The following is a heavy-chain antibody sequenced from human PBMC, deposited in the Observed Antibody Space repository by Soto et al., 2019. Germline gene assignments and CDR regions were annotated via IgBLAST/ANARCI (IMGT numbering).Heavy chain of an antibody. CDR1: GYTLTELS. Sequence: GASVKVSCKVSGYTLTELSMHWVRQAPGKGLEWMGGFDPEDGETIYAQKLQGRVTITRDTSASTAYMELSSLRAKDTAVYYCARGLNGYLHYFDYWGQGTPVTVSS. CDR3: ARGLNGYLHYFDY. J-gene: IGHJ4*02. D-gene: IGHD5-18*01. V-gene: IGHV1-24*01. CDR2: FDPEDGET.